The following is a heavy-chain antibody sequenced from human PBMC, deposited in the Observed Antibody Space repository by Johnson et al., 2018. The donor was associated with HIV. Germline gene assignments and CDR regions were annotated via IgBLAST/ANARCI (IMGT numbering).Heavy chain of an antibody. CDR3: ASLTFDI. V-gene: IGHV3-30-3*01. J-gene: IGHJ3*02. Sequence: QVQLVESGGGVVQPGRSLRLSCAASGFTFSSYAMHWVRQAPGKGLEWVAVISYDGSNKYYADSVKGRFTISRDNSKNTLYLQMNSLRAEDTAVYYCASLTFDIWGQGTMVTVSS. CDR1: GFTFSSYA. CDR2: ISYDGSNK.